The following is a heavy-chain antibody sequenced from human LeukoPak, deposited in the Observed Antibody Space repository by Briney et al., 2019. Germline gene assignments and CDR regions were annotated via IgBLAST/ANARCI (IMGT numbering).Heavy chain of an antibody. CDR1: GFTVTSNY. D-gene: IGHD3-10*01. Sequence: GGSLRLSCAVSGFTVTSNYTSWVRQAPGKGLEWVSGIYSGGNTYYADSVMGRFTISRDNSKNTLYLQMNSLRPEDTAVYYCARDGGEHYYKNWGQGTLVTVSS. CDR2: IYSGGNT. CDR3: ARDGGEHYYKN. J-gene: IGHJ4*02. V-gene: IGHV3-66*02.